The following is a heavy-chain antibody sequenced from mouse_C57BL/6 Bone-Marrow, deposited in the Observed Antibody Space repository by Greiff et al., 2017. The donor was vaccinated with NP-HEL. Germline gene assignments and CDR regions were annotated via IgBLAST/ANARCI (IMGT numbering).Heavy chain of an antibody. Sequence: DVKLVESGGGLVQSGRSLRLSCATSGFTFSDFYMEWVRQAPGKGLEWIAASRNKANDYTTEYSASVKGRFIVSRDTSQSILYLQMNALRAEDTAIYYCARDGIVTTLDYWGQGTTLTVSS. V-gene: IGHV7-1*01. CDR3: ARDGIVTTLDY. J-gene: IGHJ2*01. CDR1: GFTFSDFY. D-gene: IGHD2-5*01. CDR2: SRNKANDYTT.